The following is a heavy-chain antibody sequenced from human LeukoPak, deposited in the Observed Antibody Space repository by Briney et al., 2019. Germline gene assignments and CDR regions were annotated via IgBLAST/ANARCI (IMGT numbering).Heavy chain of an antibody. CDR2: ISNRGSP. J-gene: IGHJ5*02. CDR3: VRDGGFYYTASPNSWFDP. D-gene: IGHD2-15*01. CDR1: GFSISSDDC. Sequence: SETLSLTCLVSGFSISSDDCWGWIRQPPGKGLEWIGSISNRGSPYYNPSLKSRVTMSVDTPNNHFSLRLSSVTAADTAVNYCVRDGGFYYTASPNSWFDPWGQGTLVTVSS. V-gene: IGHV4-38-2*02.